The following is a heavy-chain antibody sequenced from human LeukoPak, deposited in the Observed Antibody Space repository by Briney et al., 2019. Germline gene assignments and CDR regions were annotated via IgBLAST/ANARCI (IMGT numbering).Heavy chain of an antibody. CDR3: ASSPWYSSGPCF. CDR1: GASISGSGYY. Sequence: SETLSLTCAVSGASISGSGYYWGWIRQPPGKGLEWIGSIYYSGSTYYNPSLKSRVTISVDTSKNQFSLKLSSVTAADTAVYYCASSPWYSSGPCFWGQGTMVTVSS. CDR2: IYYSGST. D-gene: IGHD6-19*01. V-gene: IGHV4-39*07. J-gene: IGHJ3*01.